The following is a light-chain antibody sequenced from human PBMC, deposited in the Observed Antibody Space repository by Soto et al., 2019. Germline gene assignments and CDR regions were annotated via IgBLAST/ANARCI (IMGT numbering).Light chain of an antibody. J-gene: IGKJ4*01. V-gene: IGKV3D-11*01. CDR2: DAS. CDR3: QQYYNWPPLT. CDR1: QGVSSY. Sequence: EIVLTQSPATLSLSPGERATLSCRASQGVSSYLAWYQQKPGQAPRLLIYDASNRATGIPARFSGSGPGTDFTLTISSLEPEDFAVYYCQQYYNWPPLTFGGGTEVEIK.